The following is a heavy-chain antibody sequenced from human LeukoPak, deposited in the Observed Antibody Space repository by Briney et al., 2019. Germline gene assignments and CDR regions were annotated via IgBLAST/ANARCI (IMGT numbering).Heavy chain of an antibody. CDR2: ISAYNGNT. CDR1: GYTFTSYG. Sequence: DSVKVSCKASGYTFTSYGISWVRQAPGQGLEWMGWISAYNGNTNYAQKLQGRVTMTTDTSTSTAYMELRSLRSDDTAVYYCASIGPAAAGTHFDYWGQGTLVTVSS. J-gene: IGHJ4*02. V-gene: IGHV1-18*01. D-gene: IGHD6-13*01. CDR3: ASIGPAAAGTHFDY.